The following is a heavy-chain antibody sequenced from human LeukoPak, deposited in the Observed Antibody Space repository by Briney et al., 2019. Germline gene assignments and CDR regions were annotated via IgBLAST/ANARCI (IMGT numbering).Heavy chain of an antibody. V-gene: IGHV3-21*04. CDR2: ISSRDNHI. CDR3: ARMTRVGTKSKFYFDS. Sequence: KPGGSLRLSCAASQFTFSNYSMSWVRQAPGKGLEWVSSISSRDNHIYYADSVKGRFTISRDNAKNSLFLQVNGLRAEDTAMYYCARMTRVGTKSKFYFDSWGPGTLVTVSS. D-gene: IGHD1-26*01. CDR1: QFTFSNYS. J-gene: IGHJ4*02.